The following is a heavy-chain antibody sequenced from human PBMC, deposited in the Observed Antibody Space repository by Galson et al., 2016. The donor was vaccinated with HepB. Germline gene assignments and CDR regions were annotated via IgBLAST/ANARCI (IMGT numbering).Heavy chain of an antibody. CDR3: ARDRGSSWYLESDY. CDR2: INPSGGGT. Sequence: SVKVSCKASGYTFIHYYMHWVRQAPGQGLEWVGIINPSGGGTSYAQKVQDRVTMTTDTSTSTVYMELRGLRSEDTAVYYCARDRGSSWYLESDYWGQGTLVTVSS. CDR1: GYTFIHYY. D-gene: IGHD6-13*01. J-gene: IGHJ4*02. V-gene: IGHV1-46*01.